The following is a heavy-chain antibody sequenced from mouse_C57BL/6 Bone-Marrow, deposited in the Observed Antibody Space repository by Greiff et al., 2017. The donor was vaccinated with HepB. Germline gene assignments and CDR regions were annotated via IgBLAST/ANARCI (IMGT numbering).Heavy chain of an antibody. D-gene: IGHD1-1*01. Sequence: VKLVESGAELVRPGTSVKMSCKASGYTFTNYWIGWAKQRPGHGLEWIGDIYPGGGYTNYNEKFKGKATLTADKSSSTAYMQFSSLTSEDSAIYYCARLTAGVATGGYFEVWGTGTTVTVSS. CDR3: ARLTAGVATGGYFEV. CDR1: GYTFTNYW. V-gene: IGHV1-63*01. J-gene: IGHJ1*03. CDR2: IYPGGGYT.